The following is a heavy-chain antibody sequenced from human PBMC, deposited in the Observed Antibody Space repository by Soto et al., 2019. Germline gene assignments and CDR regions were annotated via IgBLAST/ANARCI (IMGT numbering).Heavy chain of an antibody. CDR2: ISYDGSEK. D-gene: IGHD3-16*02. Sequence: QVQLVESGGGVVQPGRSLSLSCAASGFTFSSYAMHWVRQAPGKGLEWVAVISYDGSEKYYADSVKGRFTISRDNSQNTLNLQMNSLRADDTAVYYCAKALGELSPESYDYWGQGTLITVSS. CDR1: GFTFSSYA. CDR3: AKALGELSPESYDY. J-gene: IGHJ4*02. V-gene: IGHV3-30*18.